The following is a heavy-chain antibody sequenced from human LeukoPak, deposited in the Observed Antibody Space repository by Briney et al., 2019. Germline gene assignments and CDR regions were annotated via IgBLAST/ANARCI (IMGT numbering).Heavy chain of an antibody. V-gene: IGHV4-34*01. Sequence: SETLSLTWAVYGGSLSGYYWSWIRQPPGEGLEWNGEINHSGSTNYNPSLKRRPTISVNPPNNQLSLKLSSVTAADTAVYYCARRYYDYVWGSYNYYYYYYMDVWGKGTTVTISS. CDR1: GGSLSGYY. CDR2: INHSGST. J-gene: IGHJ6*03. D-gene: IGHD3-16*01. CDR3: ARRYYDYVWGSYNYYYYYYMDV.